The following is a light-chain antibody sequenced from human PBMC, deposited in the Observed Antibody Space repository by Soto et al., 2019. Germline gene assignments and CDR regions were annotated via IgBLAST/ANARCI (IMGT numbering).Light chain of an antibody. J-gene: IGLJ1*01. CDR2: FNI. CDR1: SSNIGSNT. CDR3: AAWEDSLNCYD. Sequence: SVLSQPPSASGTPGQKVTISCSGSSSNIGSNTVSFHQHFPGTAPKLLIYFNIKRPSGVPDRFSGSKSGTSASLAISGLQYEDEDDYYSAAWEDSLNCYDCAPGTEETV. V-gene: IGLV1-44*01.